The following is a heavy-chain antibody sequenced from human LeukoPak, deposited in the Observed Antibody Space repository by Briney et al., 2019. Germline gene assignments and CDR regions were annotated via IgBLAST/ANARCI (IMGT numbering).Heavy chain of an antibody. CDR1: GFTFRSFW. V-gene: IGHV3-74*01. Sequence: PGGSLRLSCAASGFTFRSFWMHWVRQDPGKGLVWVSFMNGDGSSTNYADSVKGRFTISRDNAKNSLYLQMNSLRADDTAVYYCARGLELATYSPRSSYWGQGTLVTVSS. J-gene: IGHJ4*02. CDR3: ARGLELATYSPRSSY. D-gene: IGHD5-24*01. CDR2: MNGDGSST.